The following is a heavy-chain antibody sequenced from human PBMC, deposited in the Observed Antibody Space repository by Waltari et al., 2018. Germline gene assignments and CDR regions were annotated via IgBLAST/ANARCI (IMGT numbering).Heavy chain of an antibody. V-gene: IGHV1-69*05. Sequence: QVQLLQSGAEVKKPGSSVRVSCKASGGTLSSYANRWVRQAPGQGLEWMGGIIGTCVAPNYAQKFQGRITITTDESARTDDMELGGLRSDDTAVYFCATSSSGWYQDASDIWGHGTLVTVS. CDR1: GGTLSSYA. J-gene: IGHJ3*02. D-gene: IGHD6-19*01. CDR2: IIGTCVAP. CDR3: ATSSSGWYQDASDI.